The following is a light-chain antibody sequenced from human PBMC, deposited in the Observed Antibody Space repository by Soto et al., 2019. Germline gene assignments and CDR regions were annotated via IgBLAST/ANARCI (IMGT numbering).Light chain of an antibody. V-gene: IGKV3-20*01. Sequence: EIALTQSPDTVSLSPMERATLSCRASRRVDTAYFAWYQQKPGQAPRLLLFGATNRAPGIPDRFSGSGSGTDFTLTISRLEPEDFAVFFCQQYGTQPFTFGPGTKVDIK. J-gene: IGKJ3*01. CDR1: RRVDTAY. CDR3: QQYGTQPFT. CDR2: GAT.